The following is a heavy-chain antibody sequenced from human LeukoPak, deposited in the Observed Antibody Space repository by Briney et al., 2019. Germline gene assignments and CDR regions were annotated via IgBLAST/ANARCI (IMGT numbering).Heavy chain of an antibody. CDR1: GFTFSTYA. Sequence: GGSLRLSCAASGFTFSTYAMSWVRQAPGKGLEWVSAIVGGGGNTFYADPEKGRFTISRDNSQNTLYLQMNSLRAEDTAVYYCAKGCFSSSCSDSRWFDPWGLGTLVTVSS. CDR3: AKGCFSSSCSDSRWFDP. J-gene: IGHJ5*02. V-gene: IGHV3-23*01. D-gene: IGHD2-2*01. CDR2: IVGGGGNT.